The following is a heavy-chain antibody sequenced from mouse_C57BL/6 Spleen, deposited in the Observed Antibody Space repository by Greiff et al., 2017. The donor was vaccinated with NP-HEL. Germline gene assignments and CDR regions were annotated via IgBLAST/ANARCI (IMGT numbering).Heavy chain of an antibody. CDR1: GYAFTNYL. V-gene: IGHV1-54*01. Sequence: QVQLQQSGAELVRPGTSVKVSCKASGYAFTNYLIEWVKQRPGQGLEWIGVINPGSGGTNYNEKFKGKATLTADKSSSTAYMQLSSLTSEVSAVYFCAREGIPGEWGQGTLVTVSA. CDR2: INPGSGGT. J-gene: IGHJ3*02. CDR3: AREGIPGE.